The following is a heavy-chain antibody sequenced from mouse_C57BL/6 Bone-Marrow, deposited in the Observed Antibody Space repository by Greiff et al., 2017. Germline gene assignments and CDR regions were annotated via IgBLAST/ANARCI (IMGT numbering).Heavy chain of an antibody. CDR2: IQPNSGRT. CDR1: GYTLTSYW. D-gene: IGHD3-3*01. CDR3: ARGRDAYFDY. V-gene: IGHV1-64*01. Sequence: VQLKQPGAGLVKPGASVKLSCKASGYTLTSYWMHWVRQRPGKGLEWIGMIQPNSGRTNYNEKFKRKATLTEDKSSSTAYMQLSSLTSEDSAVYYCARGRDAYFDYWGQGTTLTVSS. J-gene: IGHJ2*01.